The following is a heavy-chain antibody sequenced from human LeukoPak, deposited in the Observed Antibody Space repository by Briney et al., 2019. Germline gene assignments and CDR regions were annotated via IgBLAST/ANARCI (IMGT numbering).Heavy chain of an antibody. V-gene: IGHV3-7*01. Sequence: GGSLRLSCAASGFMFSGYWMSWVRQAPGKGLEWVATIKYDGSERYYVDSVKGRFTISRDNAKNSLYLQMNSLRAEDTAVYYCARGGRGYCSSTSCYTNYYYYMDVWGKGTTVTVSS. D-gene: IGHD2-2*02. J-gene: IGHJ6*03. CDR1: GFMFSGYW. CDR3: ARGGRGYCSSTSCYTNYYYYMDV. CDR2: IKYDGSER.